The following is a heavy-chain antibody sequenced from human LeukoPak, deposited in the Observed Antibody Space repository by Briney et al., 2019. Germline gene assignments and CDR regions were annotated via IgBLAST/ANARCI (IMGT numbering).Heavy chain of an antibody. CDR3: ATSAPLPALRYYYMDV. D-gene: IGHD2-2*01. CDR2: INPNSGGT. J-gene: IGHJ6*03. CDR1: GYSFSGFF. V-gene: IGHV1-2*02. Sequence: ASVKVSCKASGYSFSGFFIHWVRQAPGQGLEWTGWINPNSGGTNYAQKFQGRVTMTRDTSISTAYMELSRLRSDDTAVYYCATSAPLPALRYYYMDVWGKGTTVTVSS.